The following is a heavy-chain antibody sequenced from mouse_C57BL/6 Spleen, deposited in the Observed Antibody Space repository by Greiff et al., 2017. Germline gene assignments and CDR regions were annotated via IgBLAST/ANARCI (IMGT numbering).Heavy chain of an antibody. V-gene: IGHV1-62-2*01. CDR1: GYTFTEYT. J-gene: IGHJ1*03. CDR3: AGHEVEKNPAYFDG. CDR2: FYPGSGSI. Sequence: QVQLPQSGAELVKPGASVKLSCKASGYTFTEYTIHWVKQRSGQGLEWIGWFYPGSGSIKYNEKFKDKATLTADKSSSTVYMELSRLTSEDSAVYYCAGHEVEKNPAYFDGSGTGTTVTISS.